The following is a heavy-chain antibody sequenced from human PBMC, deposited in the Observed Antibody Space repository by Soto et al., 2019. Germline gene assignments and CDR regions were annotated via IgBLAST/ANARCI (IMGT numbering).Heavy chain of an antibody. J-gene: IGHJ4*02. Sequence: SETLSLTCTVSGGSISSYYWSWIRQPPGKGLEWIGYIYYSGSTNYNPSLKSRVTISVDTSKNQFSLKLSSVTAADTAVYYCARLGYSGYDGAFDYWGQGTLVTVSP. CDR1: GGSISSYY. CDR3: ARLGYSGYDGAFDY. D-gene: IGHD5-12*01. V-gene: IGHV4-59*08. CDR2: IYYSGST.